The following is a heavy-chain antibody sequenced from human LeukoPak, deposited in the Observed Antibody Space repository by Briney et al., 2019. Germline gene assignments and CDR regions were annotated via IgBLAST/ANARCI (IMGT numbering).Heavy chain of an antibody. D-gene: IGHD2-8*01. CDR2: ISPDSVDT. Sequence: ASVTVSCKASGFTFTGYYMHWVRQAPGQGLEGMGWISPDSVDTNYAQKFQGKFTMTRDKSISTAYMEVSRLRSDDTAVYYCARKRGAGVDTNGFDIWGQGTMVTVSS. CDR1: GFTFTGYY. CDR3: ARKRGAGVDTNGFDI. V-gene: IGHV1-2*02. J-gene: IGHJ3*02.